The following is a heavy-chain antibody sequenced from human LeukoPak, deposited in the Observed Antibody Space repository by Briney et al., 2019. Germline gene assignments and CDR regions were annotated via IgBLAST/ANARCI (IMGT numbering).Heavy chain of an antibody. V-gene: IGHV4-34*01. CDR1: GGSFSGYY. D-gene: IGHD5-18*01. Sequence: SETLSLTCAVYGGSFSGYYWSWIRQPPGKGLEWIGEINHSGSTNYNPSLKSRVTISVDTSKNQSSLKLSSVTAADTAVYYCARAAMWIQLWLDYWGQGTLVTVSS. CDR3: ARAAMWIQLWLDY. J-gene: IGHJ4*02. CDR2: INHSGST.